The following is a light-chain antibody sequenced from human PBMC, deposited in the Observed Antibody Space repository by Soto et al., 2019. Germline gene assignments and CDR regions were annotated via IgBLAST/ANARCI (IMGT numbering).Light chain of an antibody. CDR1: QSISSW. V-gene: IGKV1-5*03. CDR3: QHYNTYPWT. Sequence: DSQMTQSPSILSSSVGDRVTITCRASQSISSWLAWYQQKPGKAPNLLIHKASHLESGVPSRFSGSGSGTEFTLTISSLQPGDFATYYCQHYNTYPWTFGQGT. J-gene: IGKJ1*01. CDR2: KAS.